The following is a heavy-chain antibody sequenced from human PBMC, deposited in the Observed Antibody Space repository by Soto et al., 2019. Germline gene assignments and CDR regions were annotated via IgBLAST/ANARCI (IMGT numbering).Heavy chain of an antibody. Sequence: QVQLVQSGAEVKKPGSSVKVSCKAFGGTFSSYAISWVRQAPGQGLEWMGGIIPIFVTANYAQKFQGRVTITADEFTSAAYMELSSLRSEDTAVYSGARAPMVRGVTQRDYYYYGMDVWGQGTTVTVSS. CDR1: GGTFSSYA. D-gene: IGHD3-10*01. J-gene: IGHJ6*02. CDR3: ARAPMVRGVTQRDYYYYGMDV. V-gene: IGHV1-69*01. CDR2: IIPIFVTA.